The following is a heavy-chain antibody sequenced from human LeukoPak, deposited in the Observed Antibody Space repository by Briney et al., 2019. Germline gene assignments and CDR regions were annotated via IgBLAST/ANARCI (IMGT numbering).Heavy chain of an antibody. J-gene: IGHJ4*02. V-gene: IGHV4-59*01. CDR1: GGSISSYY. D-gene: IGHD6-13*01. CDR2: IYYSGST. CDR3: ARGYSSSWYYFDS. Sequence: PSETLSLTCTVSGGSISSYYWSWIRQPPGKGLEWIGYIYYSGSTDYNPSLKSRVTISVDTSKNQFSLKLNSVTAADTALYYCARGYSSSWYYFDSWGQGTLVTVSS.